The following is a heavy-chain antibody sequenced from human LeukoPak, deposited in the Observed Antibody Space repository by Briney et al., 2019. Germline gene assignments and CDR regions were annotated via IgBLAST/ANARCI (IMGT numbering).Heavy chain of an antibody. V-gene: IGHV4-34*01. CDR3: ARHGIAVASYYYGMDV. Sequence: SETLSLTCAVYGGSFSGYYWSWIRQPPGKGLEWIGEINHSGSTNYNPSLKSRVTISVDTSKNQFSLKLSSVTAADTAVYYCARHGIAVASYYYGMDVWGQGTTVTVSS. CDR1: GGSFSGYY. J-gene: IGHJ6*02. CDR2: INHSGST. D-gene: IGHD6-19*01.